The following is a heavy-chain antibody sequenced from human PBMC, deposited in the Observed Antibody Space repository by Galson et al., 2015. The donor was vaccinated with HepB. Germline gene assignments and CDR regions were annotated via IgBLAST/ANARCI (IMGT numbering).Heavy chain of an antibody. CDR3: ARGGGLRYFDWLLSSLSMDV. CDR2: INPNSGGT. D-gene: IGHD3-9*01. CDR1: GYTFTGYY. V-gene: IGHV1-2*04. Sequence: SVKVSCKASGYTFTGYYMHWVRQAPGQGLEWMGWINPNSGGTNYAQRFQGWVTMTRDTSISTAYMELSRLRSDDTAVYYCARGGGLRYFDWLLSSLSMDVWGQGTTVTVSS. J-gene: IGHJ6*02.